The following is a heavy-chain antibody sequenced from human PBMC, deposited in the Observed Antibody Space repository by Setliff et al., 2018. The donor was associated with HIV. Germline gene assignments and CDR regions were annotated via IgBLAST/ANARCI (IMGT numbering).Heavy chain of an antibody. D-gene: IGHD3-3*01. CDR2: INPHTGVT. J-gene: IGHJ6*02. CDR3: ARDLRDGFEEWFSTLDDGMDV. V-gene: IGHV1-2*02. CDR1: GYTFIGHY. Sequence: ASVKVSCKASGYTFIGHYMHWVRQAPGQGLEWMGNINPHTGVTKYAEKFQGRVTMTRDTSINTIYMELSRLRSDDTAVYYCARDLRDGFEEWFSTLDDGMDVWGQGTTVTVSS.